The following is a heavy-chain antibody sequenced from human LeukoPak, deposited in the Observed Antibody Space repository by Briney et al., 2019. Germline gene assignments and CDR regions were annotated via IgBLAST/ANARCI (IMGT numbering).Heavy chain of an antibody. CDR2: INPNSGGT. CDR1: GYTFTGYY. V-gene: IGHV1-2*02. CDR3: AREEIIVGATTFDY. Sequence: GASVKVSCEASGYTFTGYYMHWVRQAPGQGLEWMGWINPNSGGTNYAQKFQGRVTMTRDTSISTACMELSRLRSDDTAVYYCAREEIIVGATTFDYWGQGTLVTVSS. J-gene: IGHJ4*02. D-gene: IGHD1-26*01.